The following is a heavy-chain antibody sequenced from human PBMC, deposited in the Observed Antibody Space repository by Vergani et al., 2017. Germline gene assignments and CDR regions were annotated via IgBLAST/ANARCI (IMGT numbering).Heavy chain of an antibody. CDR2: FDPEHGEV. V-gene: IGHV1-24*01. J-gene: IGHJ4*02. D-gene: IGHD3-22*01. CDR3: AIVTDYYDSSGYCLDY. Sequence: QVQLVQSGSEVRKPGASVKVSCQVSGYSLTELTIHWVRQAPGKGLEWMGGFDPEHGEVTFAHHIQGRVTMTEGRSTDTAYMELSSLRPEDTALYYYAIVTDYYDSSGYCLDYWGQGTLVTVSS. CDR1: GYSLTELT.